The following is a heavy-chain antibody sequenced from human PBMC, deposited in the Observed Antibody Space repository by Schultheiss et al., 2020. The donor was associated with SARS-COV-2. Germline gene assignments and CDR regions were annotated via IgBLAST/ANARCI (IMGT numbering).Heavy chain of an antibody. CDR2: ISGSGGST. CDR3: AKSSRSLLGGSPGDY. D-gene: IGHD3-10*01. J-gene: IGHJ4*02. CDR1: GFTFSSYA. V-gene: IGHV3-23*01. Sequence: GGSLRLSCAASGFTFSSYAMSWVRQAPGKGLEWVSAISGSGGSTYYADSVKGRFTISRDNSKNTLYLQMNSLRAEDTAVYYCAKSSRSLLGGSPGDYWGQGTLVTVSS.